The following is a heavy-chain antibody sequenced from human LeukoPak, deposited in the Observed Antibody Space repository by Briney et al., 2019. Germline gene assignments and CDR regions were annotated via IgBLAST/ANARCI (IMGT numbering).Heavy chain of an antibody. CDR3: ARSRTVTRYFDY. V-gene: IGHV3-7*01. CDR1: GFTFSSSW. J-gene: IGHJ4*02. D-gene: IGHD4-17*01. Sequence: QPGGSLRLSCAASGFTFSSSWMTWVRQAPGKGLEWVASIREDGSEKTSVDSVKGRFTISRDNAKNSLYLQMDSLRAEDTAVYYCARSRTVTRYFDYWGQGTLVTVSS. CDR2: IREDGSEK.